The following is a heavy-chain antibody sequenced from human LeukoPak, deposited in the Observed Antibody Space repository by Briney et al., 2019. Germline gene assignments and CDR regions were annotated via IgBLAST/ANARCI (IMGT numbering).Heavy chain of an antibody. V-gene: IGHV4-34*01. D-gene: IGHD3-10*01. CDR2: INPSGST. J-gene: IGHJ4*02. CDR3: ARGYGSGSYYGY. Sequence: SETLSLTCALYGGSFSGYYWSWMRQPPGKGLEWIGEINPSGSTNYNPSLKSRVTISVDKSKNQSSLKLSSVTAADTAVYYCARGYGSGSYYGYWGQGTLVTVSS. CDR1: GGSFSGYY.